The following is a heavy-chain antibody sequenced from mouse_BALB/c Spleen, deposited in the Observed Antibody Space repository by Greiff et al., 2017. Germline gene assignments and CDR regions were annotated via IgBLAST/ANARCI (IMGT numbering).Heavy chain of an antibody. V-gene: IGHV2-2*02. CDR2: LWSGGST. J-gene: IGHJ4*01. CDR3: ARKGDYYAMDY. Sequence: QVHVKQSGPGLVQPSQSLSITCTVSGFSLTSYGVHWVRQSPGKGLEWLGVLWSGGSTDYNAAFISRLSISKDNSKSQVFFKMNSLQANDTAIYYCARKGDYYAMDYWGQGTSVTVSS. CDR1: GFSLTSYG.